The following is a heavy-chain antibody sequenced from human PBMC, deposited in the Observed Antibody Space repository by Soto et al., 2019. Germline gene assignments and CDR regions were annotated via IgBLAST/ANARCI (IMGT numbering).Heavy chain of an antibody. D-gene: IGHD4-17*01. J-gene: IGHJ5*02. CDR1: GFTFSSYG. Sequence: GGSLRLSCAASGFTFSSYGMHWVRQAPGKGLEWVAVIWYDGSNKYYADSVKGRFTISRDNSKNTLYLQMNSLRAEDTAVYYCAGDPYPAVKNWFDPWGQGTLVTVSS. V-gene: IGHV3-33*01. CDR3: AGDPYPAVKNWFDP. CDR2: IWYDGSNK.